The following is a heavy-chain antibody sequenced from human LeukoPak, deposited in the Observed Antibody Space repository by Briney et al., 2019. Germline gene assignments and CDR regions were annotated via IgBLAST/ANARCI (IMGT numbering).Heavy chain of an antibody. D-gene: IGHD3-22*01. Sequence: GGSLRLSCAASGFTFSSYWMHWVRQAPGKGLVWVSRINSDGSSTSYADSVKGRFTISRDNAKNTLYLQMNSLRAEDTAVYYCARDIHDSSGYRSDAFDIWGQGTMVTVSS. CDR3: ARDIHDSSGYRSDAFDI. CDR1: GFTFSSYW. CDR2: INSDGSST. J-gene: IGHJ3*02. V-gene: IGHV3-74*01.